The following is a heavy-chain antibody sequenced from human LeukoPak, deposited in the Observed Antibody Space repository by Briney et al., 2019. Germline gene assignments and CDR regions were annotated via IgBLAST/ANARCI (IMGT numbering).Heavy chain of an antibody. D-gene: IGHD5-18*01. CDR2: IWYDGSNK. CDR3: AKAITLRGYSYGSFDY. V-gene: IGHV3-33*06. CDR1: GFTFSIYG. J-gene: IGHJ4*02. Sequence: GGSLRLSCAASGFTFSIYGMHWVRQAPGKGLEWVAVIWYDGSNKYYADSVKGRITISRDNSKNTLYLQMNSLRAEDTAVYYCAKAITLRGYSYGSFDYWGQGTLVTVSS.